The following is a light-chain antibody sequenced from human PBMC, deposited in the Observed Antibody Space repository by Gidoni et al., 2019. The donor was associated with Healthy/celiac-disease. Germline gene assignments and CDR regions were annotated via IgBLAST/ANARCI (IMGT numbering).Light chain of an antibody. CDR3: QQYNNWPPVT. V-gene: IGKV3-15*01. CDR2: GAS. Sequence: IVMTQSPANLSVSPGERATLSCRASQSVSSYVASYQQKPGQAPRLLIYGASTRSTGIPARFSSSWSGTEFSLPIISLQSEDFAVYYCQQYNNWPPVTFGQGTRLEIK. CDR1: QSVSSY. J-gene: IGKJ5*01.